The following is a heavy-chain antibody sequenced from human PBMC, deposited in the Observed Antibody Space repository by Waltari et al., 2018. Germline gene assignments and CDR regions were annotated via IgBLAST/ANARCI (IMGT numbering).Heavy chain of an antibody. D-gene: IGHD3-3*01. Sequence: QVQLVQSGAEVKKPGASVKVSCKASGYTFTSYGINWVRQAPGQGLEWMGWISAYNGYTNYAQKVQGRVTMTTDTSTSTAYMELRSLRSDDTTVYYCARVGDDFWSGYFDYWGQGTLVTVSS. J-gene: IGHJ4*02. V-gene: IGHV1-18*04. CDR2: ISAYNGYT. CDR1: GYTFTSYG. CDR3: ARVGDDFWSGYFDY.